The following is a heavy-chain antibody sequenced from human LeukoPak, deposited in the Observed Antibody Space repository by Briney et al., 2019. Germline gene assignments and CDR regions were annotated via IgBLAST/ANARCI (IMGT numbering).Heavy chain of an antibody. Sequence: GGSLRLSCAASGFTFSSYSMNWVRQAPGKGLEWVSSISSSSSYIYYADSVKGRFTISRDNAKNSLYLQMNSLRAEDTAVYYCARVPIYGGGNSYYFDYWGQGTLVTVSS. CDR3: ARVPIYGGGNSYYFDY. V-gene: IGHV3-21*01. CDR1: GFTFSSYS. J-gene: IGHJ4*02. D-gene: IGHD4-23*01. CDR2: ISSSSSYI.